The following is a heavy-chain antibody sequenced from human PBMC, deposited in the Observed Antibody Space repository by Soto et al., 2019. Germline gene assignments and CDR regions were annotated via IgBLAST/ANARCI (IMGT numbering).Heavy chain of an antibody. CDR3: ARSNFEYSSSSGYYYYGMDV. V-gene: IGHV2-70*01. CDR1: GFSLSTSGMC. D-gene: IGHD6-6*01. J-gene: IGHJ6*02. CDR2: IDWDDDK. Sequence: VSGPTLVNPTQTLTLTCTFSGFSLSTSGMCVSWIRQPPGKALEWLALIDWDDDKYYSTSLKTRLTISKDTSKNQVVLTMTNMDPVDTATYYCARSNFEYSSSSGYYYYGMDVWGQGTTVTVS.